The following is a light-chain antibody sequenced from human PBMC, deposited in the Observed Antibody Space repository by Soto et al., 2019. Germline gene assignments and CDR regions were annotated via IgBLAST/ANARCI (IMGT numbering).Light chain of an antibody. CDR1: QSISSW. Sequence: DIQMTQSPSTLSASVGDRVTITCRVSQSISSWLAWYQQKPGKASKLLIYKASSLESGVPSRFSGSGSGTEFTLTISSLQPDDFATYYCQQYNSYWTFGQGTKVEIK. CDR3: QQYNSYWT. V-gene: IGKV1-5*03. J-gene: IGKJ1*01. CDR2: KAS.